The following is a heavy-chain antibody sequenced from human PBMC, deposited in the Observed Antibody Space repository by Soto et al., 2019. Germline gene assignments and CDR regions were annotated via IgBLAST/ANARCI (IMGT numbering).Heavy chain of an antibody. CDR2: ISSDVVNY. CDR1: GFTFSSFA. V-gene: IGHV3-30-3*01. J-gene: IGHJ4*02. Sequence: SLRLSCAASGFTFSSFAMHWVRQAPGRGLEWLAVISSDVVNYYYAESVKGRFTISRDNSKNTLYLQMNSLRNEDTAVYYCARGGAWTPEGLGYWGQGTLVTVSS. CDR3: ARGGAWTPEGLGY. D-gene: IGHD2-15*01.